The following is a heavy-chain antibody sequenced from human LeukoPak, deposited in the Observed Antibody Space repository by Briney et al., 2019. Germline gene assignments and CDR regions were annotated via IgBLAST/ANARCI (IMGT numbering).Heavy chain of an antibody. Sequence: SETLSLTCTVSGGSVSSSFYYWGWIRQPPGEGLEWIGSMYFSGSTHYNPSLKSRVTISVDTSKNQFSLKLTSVTAADTAVYYCANAASYSVDYWGQGTLVTVSS. V-gene: IGHV4-39*01. CDR3: ANAASYSVDY. CDR2: MYFSGST. D-gene: IGHD1-26*01. J-gene: IGHJ4*02. CDR1: GGSVSSSFYY.